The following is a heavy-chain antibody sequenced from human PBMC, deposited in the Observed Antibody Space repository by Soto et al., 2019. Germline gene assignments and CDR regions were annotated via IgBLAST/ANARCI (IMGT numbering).Heavy chain of an antibody. V-gene: IGHV3-23*01. D-gene: IGHD6-6*01. CDR1: GFTFSSYA. Sequence: PGGSLRLSCAASGFTFSSYAMSWVRQAPGKGLEWVSAISGSGGSTYYADSVKGRFTISRDNSKNTLYLQMNSLRAEDTAVYYCAKFDSARPDTTWRYYYYYGMDVWGQGTTVTVSS. CDR3: AKFDSARPDTTWRYYYYYGMDV. J-gene: IGHJ6*02. CDR2: ISGSGGST.